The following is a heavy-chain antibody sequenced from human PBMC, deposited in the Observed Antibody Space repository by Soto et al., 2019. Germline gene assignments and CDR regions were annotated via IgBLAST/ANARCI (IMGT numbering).Heavy chain of an antibody. J-gene: IGHJ6*04. D-gene: IGHD1-7*01. Sequence: PSETLSLTCDVSGYSISNIIYWGWIRLPPGKGLEWIGSLSQSGVTYRNPSLRSRVTISVDRSKNHFSLQLRSVTAADTAVYYCAAGTLPGTRFYGMEVWGTGNTVTVS. CDR1: GYSISNIIY. CDR2: LSQSGVT. V-gene: IGHV4-38-2*01. CDR3: AAGTLPGTRFYGMEV.